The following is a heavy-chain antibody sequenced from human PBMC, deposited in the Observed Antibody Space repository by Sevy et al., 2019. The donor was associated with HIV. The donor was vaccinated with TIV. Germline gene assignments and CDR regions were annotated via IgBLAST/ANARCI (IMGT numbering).Heavy chain of an antibody. CDR3: ARDDGNYYFHY. CDR2: IKQDAGQK. Sequence: GSLRLSCSASGFTFSKYWMGWVRQAPGKGLEWVANIKQDAGQKYYVDSVKGRFTISRDNAKNSLYLQMNSLRAEDTAVYFCARDDGNYYFHYWGQGTLVTVSS. J-gene: IGHJ4*02. CDR1: GFTFSKYW. D-gene: IGHD1-7*01. V-gene: IGHV3-7*01.